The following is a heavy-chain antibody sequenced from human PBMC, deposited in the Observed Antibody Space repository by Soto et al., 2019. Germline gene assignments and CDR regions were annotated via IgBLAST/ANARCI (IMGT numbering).Heavy chain of an antibody. CDR2: INHSGST. V-gene: IGHV4-34*01. Sequence: SETLSLTCAVYGGSFSGYYWSRIRQPPGKGLEWIGEINHSGSTNYNPSLKSRVTISVDTSKNQFSLKLSSVTAADTAVYYCASKVATMDYYYGMDVWGQGTTVT. CDR1: GGSFSGYY. D-gene: IGHD5-12*01. J-gene: IGHJ6*02. CDR3: ASKVATMDYYYGMDV.